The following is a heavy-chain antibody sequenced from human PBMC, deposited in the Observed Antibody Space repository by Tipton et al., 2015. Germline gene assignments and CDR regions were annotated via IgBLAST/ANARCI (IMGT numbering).Heavy chain of an antibody. D-gene: IGHD3-10*01. J-gene: IGHJ6*02. V-gene: IGHV3-73*01. Sequence: SLRLSCAASGFSFSGSSMHWVRQASGKGLEWLGRIRNKANNYATSYAVSVKGRFTISRDDSTNTTYLQMNSLRAEDTAVYYCARDLAMAMVRDYGMDVWGQGTTVTVSS. CDR3: ARDLAMAMVRDYGMDV. CDR2: IRNKANNYAT. CDR1: GFSFSGSS.